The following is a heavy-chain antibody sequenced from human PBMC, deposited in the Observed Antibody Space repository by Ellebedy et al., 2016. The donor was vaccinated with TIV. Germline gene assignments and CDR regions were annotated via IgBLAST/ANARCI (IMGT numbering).Heavy chain of an antibody. CDR3: ARDLDGCGGDCYGVNWFDP. J-gene: IGHJ5*02. Sequence: GGSLRLXXAASGFTFSSYAMSWVRQAPGKGLEWVSAISGSGGSTYYADSVKGRFTISRDNSKNTLYLQMNSLRAEDTAVYYCARDLDGCGGDCYGVNWFDPWGQGTLVTVSS. D-gene: IGHD2-21*02. CDR2: ISGSGGST. CDR1: GFTFSSYA. V-gene: IGHV3-23*01.